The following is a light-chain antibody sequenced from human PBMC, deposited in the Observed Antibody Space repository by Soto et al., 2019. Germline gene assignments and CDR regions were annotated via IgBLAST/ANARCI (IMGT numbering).Light chain of an antibody. CDR2: NNN. J-gene: IGLJ3*02. Sequence: QAVVTQPPSASGTPGQGVTISCSGGSSNVGSNTVNWYQQLPGTAPKLLLFNNNQRPSGVPDRFSGSKSGTSASLAISGLQSEDEADYYCAAWDGSLNGVVFGGGTKVTVL. CDR3: AAWDGSLNGVV. CDR1: SSNVGSNT. V-gene: IGLV1-44*01.